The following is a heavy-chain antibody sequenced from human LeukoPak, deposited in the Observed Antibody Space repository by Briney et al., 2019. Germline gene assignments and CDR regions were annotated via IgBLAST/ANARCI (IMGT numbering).Heavy chain of an antibody. Sequence: SETLSLTCAVYGGSFSGYYWSWIRQPPGKGLEWIGEINHSGSTNYNPSLKSRVTISVDTSKNQFSLKLSSVTAADTAVYYCARNPRRGIHTAMVWNALDIWGQGTMVTVS. J-gene: IGHJ3*02. CDR1: GGSFSGYY. D-gene: IGHD5-18*01. CDR3: ARNPRRGIHTAMVWNALDI. V-gene: IGHV4-34*01. CDR2: INHSGST.